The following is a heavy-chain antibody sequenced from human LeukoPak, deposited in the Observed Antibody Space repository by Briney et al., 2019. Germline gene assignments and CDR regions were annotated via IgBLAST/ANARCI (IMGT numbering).Heavy chain of an antibody. CDR2: ISSTSTYI. CDR3: ARIHIAVAGITDY. D-gene: IGHD6-19*01. V-gene: IGHV3-21*01. CDR1: GFTFSSYA. J-gene: IGHJ4*02. Sequence: GGSLRPSCAASGFTFSSYAMSWVRQAPGKGLEWVSSISSTSTYIYYADSVKGRFTISRDNAKNSLYLQMNSLRAEDTAVYYCARIHIAVAGITDYWGQGTLVTVSS.